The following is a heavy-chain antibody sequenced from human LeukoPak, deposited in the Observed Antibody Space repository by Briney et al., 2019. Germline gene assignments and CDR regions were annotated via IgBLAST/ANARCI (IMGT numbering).Heavy chain of an antibody. V-gene: IGHV3-53*05. CDR3: ARFGSRLGTGFDP. CDR2: IYSGGST. Sequence: GGSLRLSCAASGFTVSSNYMSWVRQAPGKGLEWVSVIYSGGSTYYADSVKGRFTISRDNSKNTLYLQMNSLRAEDTAVYYCARFGSRLGTGFDPWGQGTLVTVSS. CDR1: GFTVSSNY. D-gene: IGHD1-14*01. J-gene: IGHJ5*02.